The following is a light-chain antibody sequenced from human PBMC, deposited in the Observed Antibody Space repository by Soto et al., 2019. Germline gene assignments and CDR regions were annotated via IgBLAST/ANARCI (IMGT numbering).Light chain of an antibody. V-gene: IGKV1-5*01. CDR1: PSISTW. CDR2: DAS. J-gene: IGKJ1*01. Sequence: DIQMTQSPSTLSASGGDRVTITCRASPSISTWLAWYQQRPGKAPKLLIYDASSLESGVPSRFTGSGYGTEFTLAISSPQPDDSATYYCLQYGYYESFGHGTKVEI. CDR3: LQYGYYES.